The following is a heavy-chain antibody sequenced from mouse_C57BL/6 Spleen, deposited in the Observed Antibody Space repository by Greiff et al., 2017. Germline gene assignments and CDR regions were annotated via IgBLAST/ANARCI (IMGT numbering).Heavy chain of an antibody. D-gene: IGHD4-1*01. CDR3: ARVWDGEDFDY. CDR1: GYTFTSYW. Sequence: QVQLQQPGAELVKPGASVKLSCKASGYTFTSYWMQWVKQRPGQGLEWSGEIDPSDSHTNYNQKFKGKATLTVDTSSSTAYMQLSSLTSEVSAVYYCARVWDGEDFDYWGQGTTLTVSS. CDR2: IDPSDSHT. J-gene: IGHJ2*01. V-gene: IGHV1-50*01.